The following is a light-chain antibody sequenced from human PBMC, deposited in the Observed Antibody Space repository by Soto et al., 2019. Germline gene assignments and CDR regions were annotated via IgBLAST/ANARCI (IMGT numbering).Light chain of an antibody. CDR1: QDISHY. CDR2: VAS. CDR3: QKYNSAPWT. V-gene: IGKV1-27*01. J-gene: IGKJ1*01. Sequence: DIQMTQSPSSLSASVGDRVTITCRASQDISHYLAWYQQKPGKVPRLLIYVASTLQSGVPSRLSGSGSGTDFTLTISSLQPEDVGSYYCQKYNSAPWTFGQGTKVEIK.